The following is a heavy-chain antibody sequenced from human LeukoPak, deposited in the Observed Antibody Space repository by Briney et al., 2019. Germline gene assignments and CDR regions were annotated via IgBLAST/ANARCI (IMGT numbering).Heavy chain of an antibody. CDR2: INPNSGGT. Sequence: ASVKVSCKASGYTFTGYYMHWVRQAPGQGLEWMGWINPNSGGTNYAQKFQGRVTMTRDTSISTAYMELSRLRSDDTAVYYCARESGCSSTSCYSNWFDPWGQGTLVTVSS. D-gene: IGHD2-2*02. CDR3: ARESGCSSTSCYSNWFDP. CDR1: GYTFTGYY. V-gene: IGHV1-2*02. J-gene: IGHJ5*02.